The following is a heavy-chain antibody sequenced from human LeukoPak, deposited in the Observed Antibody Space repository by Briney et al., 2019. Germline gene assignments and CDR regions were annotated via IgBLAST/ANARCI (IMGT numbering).Heavy chain of an antibody. Sequence: GGSLRLSCAASGFTFRNYAIYWVRQAPGKGLEWVSGISGSGGDTYFADSVKGRFTITRDHSKNTVFLQMDSLRAEDTAVYYCAKTTAGNSSGRYPGWPVDYWGQGTLVTVSS. D-gene: IGHD6-19*01. CDR2: ISGSGGDT. CDR1: GFTFRNYA. J-gene: IGHJ4*02. V-gene: IGHV3-23*01. CDR3: AKTTAGNSSGRYPGWPVDY.